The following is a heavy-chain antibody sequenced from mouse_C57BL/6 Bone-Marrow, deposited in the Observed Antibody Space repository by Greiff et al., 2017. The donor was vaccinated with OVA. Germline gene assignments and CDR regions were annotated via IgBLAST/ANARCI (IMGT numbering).Heavy chain of an antibody. V-gene: IGHV14-4*01. CDR2: IDPENGDT. Sequence: EVKLVESGAELVRPGASVKLSCTASGFNIKDDYMHWVKQRPEQGLEWIGWIDPENGDTEYASKFQGKATITADTSSNTAYLQLSSLTSEDTAVYYCTTEIALYEYDGGPWYFDVWGTGTTVTVSS. J-gene: IGHJ1*03. D-gene: IGHD2-4*01. CDR3: TTEIALYEYDGGPWYFDV. CDR1: GFNIKDDY.